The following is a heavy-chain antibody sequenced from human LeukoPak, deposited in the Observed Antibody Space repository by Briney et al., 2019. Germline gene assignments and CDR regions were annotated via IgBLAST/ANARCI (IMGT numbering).Heavy chain of an antibody. CDR3: ARGGAGIDY. CDR1: GDSISSYY. V-gene: IGHV4-59*01. CDR2: IFDNRNT. D-gene: IGHD3-10*01. J-gene: IGHJ4*02. Sequence: SETLSLTCTVSGDSISSYYWSWIRQPPGKGLEWIGYIFDNRNTKYNPSLKSRVSLSLDTSKNEFSLNLSSVTAADTAVYYCARGGAGIDYWGQGTLVTVSS.